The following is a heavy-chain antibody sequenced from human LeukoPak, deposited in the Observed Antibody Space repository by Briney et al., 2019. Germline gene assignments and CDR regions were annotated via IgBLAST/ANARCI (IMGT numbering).Heavy chain of an antibody. CDR3: ARDRIPDVGFDT. D-gene: IGHD2-15*01. V-gene: IGHV3-53*01. CDR2: IYSGGST. J-gene: IGHJ3*02. Sequence: PGGSLRLSCAASGFTVSSNYMSWVRQAPGKGLEWVSVIYSGGSTYYADSVKGRFTISRDNSKNTLYLQMNSLRAEDTAVYYCARDRIPDVGFDTWGQGTMVTVSS. CDR1: GFTVSSNY.